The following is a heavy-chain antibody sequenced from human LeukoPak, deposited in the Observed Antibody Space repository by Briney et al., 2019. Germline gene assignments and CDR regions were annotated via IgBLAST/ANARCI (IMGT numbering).Heavy chain of an antibody. J-gene: IGHJ6*02. D-gene: IGHD2-2*01. CDR1: GYTFTGYY. Sequence: GASVKVSCKASGYTFTGYYMHWVRQAPGQGLEWMGWINPNSGGTNYAQKFQGRVTMTRDTSISTAYMELSRLRSDDTAVYYCARDAPSSTSSDYYYYYGMDVWGQGTTVTVSS. CDR3: ARDAPSSTSSDYYYYYGMDV. V-gene: IGHV1-2*02. CDR2: INPNSGGT.